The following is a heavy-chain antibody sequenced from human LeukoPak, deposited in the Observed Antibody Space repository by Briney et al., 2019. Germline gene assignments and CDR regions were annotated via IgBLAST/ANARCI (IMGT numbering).Heavy chain of an antibody. CDR3: ARSAAAAFDY. V-gene: IGHV6-1*01. CDR2: TYYRSKWYN. CDR1: GDSVSTNSAA. J-gene: IGHJ4*02. Sequence: SETLSLTCAISGDSVSTNSAAWNWIRQSPSRGLEWLGRTYYRSKWYNDYAVSVKSRISVNPDTSKNQFSLQLNSVTPEDTAVYYCARSAAAAFDYWGQGTLVTVSS. D-gene: IGHD6-25*01.